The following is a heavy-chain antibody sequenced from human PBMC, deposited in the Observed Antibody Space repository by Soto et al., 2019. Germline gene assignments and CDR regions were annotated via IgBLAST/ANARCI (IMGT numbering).Heavy chain of an antibody. CDR1: GFTFTRYS. CDR3: ARESEDLTSNFDY. V-gene: IGHV3-21*06. J-gene: IGHJ4*02. Sequence: GSLRLSCPASGFTFTRYSMNLVRQAPGKGLEWVSSISSTTNYIYYGDSMKGRFTISRDNAKNSLYLEMNSLRAEDTAVYYCARESEDLTSNFDYWGQGTLVTVSS. CDR2: ISSTTNYI.